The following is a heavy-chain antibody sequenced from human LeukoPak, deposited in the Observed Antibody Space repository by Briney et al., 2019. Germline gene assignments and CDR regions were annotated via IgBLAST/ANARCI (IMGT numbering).Heavy chain of an antibody. D-gene: IGHD1-26*01. V-gene: IGHV4-31*03. Sequence: SETLPLTCTVSGGSISSGGYYWSWIRQHPGRGLEWIGYIFYSGSTYYNPSLKSRVTISVDTSKNQFSLKLSSVTAADTAVYYCARAPPVGRYDYWGQGTLVTVSA. CDR2: IFYSGST. CDR3: ARAPPVGRYDY. J-gene: IGHJ4*02. CDR1: GGSISSGGYY.